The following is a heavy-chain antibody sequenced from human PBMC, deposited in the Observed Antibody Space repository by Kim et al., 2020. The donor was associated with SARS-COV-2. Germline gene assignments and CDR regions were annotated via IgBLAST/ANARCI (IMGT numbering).Heavy chain of an antibody. CDR1: GFTFSSYS. CDR2: ISSSSSYI. J-gene: IGHJ4*02. Sequence: GGSLRLSCAASGFTFSSYSMNWVRQAPGKGLEWVSSISSSSSYIYYADSVKGRFTISRDNAKNSLYLQMNSLRAEDTAVYYCARVVRGSYYGAIDYWGQGTLVTVSS. V-gene: IGHV3-21*01. CDR3: ARVVRGSYYGAIDY. D-gene: IGHD1-26*01.